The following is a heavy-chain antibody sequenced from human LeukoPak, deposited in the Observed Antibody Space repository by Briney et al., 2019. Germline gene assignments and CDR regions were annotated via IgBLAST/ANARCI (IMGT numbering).Heavy chain of an antibody. CDR2: IRYDGSNK. D-gene: IGHD1-26*01. Sequence: PGGSLRLSCAASGFTFSSYGMHWVRQAPGKGLEWVAFIRYDGSNKYYADSVKGRFTISRDNSKNTLYLQMNSLRAEDTAVYYCAKGYSGSYYSDYYYMDVWGKGTTVTISS. V-gene: IGHV3-30*02. J-gene: IGHJ6*03. CDR1: GFTFSSYG. CDR3: AKGYSGSYYSDYYYMDV.